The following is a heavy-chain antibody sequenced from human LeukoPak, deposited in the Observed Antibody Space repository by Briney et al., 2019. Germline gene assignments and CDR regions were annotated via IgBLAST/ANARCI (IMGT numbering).Heavy chain of an antibody. J-gene: IGHJ2*01. CDR2: INWSGGST. D-gene: IGHD6-6*01. V-gene: IGHV3-20*04. CDR1: GFTFDDFG. Sequence: TGGSLRISCAASGFTFDDFGMNWVRQAPGKGLGWVSAINWSGGSTDYADSVKGRFTISRDNAKNSLYLQMNSLRAEDTALYYCARDLLRPGWYFDLWGRGTLVTVSS. CDR3: ARDLLRPGWYFDL.